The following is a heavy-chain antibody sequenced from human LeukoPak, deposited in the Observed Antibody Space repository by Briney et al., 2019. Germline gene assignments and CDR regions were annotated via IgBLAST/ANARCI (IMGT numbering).Heavy chain of an antibody. D-gene: IGHD1-1*01. CDR3: ARRQGTTLSFDY. CDR1: GFTFTGYY. CDR2: INAYNGNT. Sequence: SVKVSCKFSGFTFTGYYMHWVRQAPGQGLEWMGWINAYNGNTNYAQKLQGRVTMTTETPTSTAYMELRSLRSDDTAVYYCARRQGTTLSFDYWGQGTLVTVSS. V-gene: IGHV1-18*04. J-gene: IGHJ4*02.